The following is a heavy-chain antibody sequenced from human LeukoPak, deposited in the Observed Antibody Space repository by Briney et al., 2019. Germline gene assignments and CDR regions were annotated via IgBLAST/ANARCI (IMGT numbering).Heavy chain of an antibody. CDR2: TYYRSKWYN. D-gene: IGHD1-26*01. V-gene: IGHV6-1*01. CDR3: ARDSDGVGANYYFDY. J-gene: IGHJ4*02. CDR1: GDSVSSNSAA. Sequence: SQTLSLTCAISGDSVSSNSAAWNWIRQSPSRGLEWLGRTYYRSKWYNDYAVSVKSRITINPDTSKNQFSLKLTSVTAADTAVYYCARDSDGVGANYYFDYWGQGTLVTVSS.